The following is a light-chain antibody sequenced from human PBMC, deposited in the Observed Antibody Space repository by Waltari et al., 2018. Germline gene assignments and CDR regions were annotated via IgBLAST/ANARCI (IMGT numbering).Light chain of an antibody. CDR1: QSISNY. CDR3: QQSYSTPIT. V-gene: IGKV1-39*01. CDR2: AAS. J-gene: IGKJ5*01. Sequence: DIQKTQSPSSRSAVVVDRVTITCQASQSISNYLNWYQQKPGKAPKLLIYAASSLQSGVPSRFSGIASGTDFTLTISSLQPEDFATYSCQQSYSTPITFGQGTRLEIK.